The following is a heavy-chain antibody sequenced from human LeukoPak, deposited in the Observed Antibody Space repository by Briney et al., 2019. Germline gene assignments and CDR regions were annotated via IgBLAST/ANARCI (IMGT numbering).Heavy chain of an antibody. V-gene: IGHV4-34*01. CDR3: TRSGGTMVRGAPRNYYYMDV. J-gene: IGHJ6*03. D-gene: IGHD3-10*01. CDR2: INHSGST. Sequence: SETLSLTCAVYGGSFSGSYWSWIRQRPGKGLEWIGEINHSGSTNYNPSLKSRVTISVDTSKNQFSLKLSSVTAADTAVYYCTRSGGTMVRGAPRNYYYMDVWGKGTTVTVSS. CDR1: GGSFSGSY.